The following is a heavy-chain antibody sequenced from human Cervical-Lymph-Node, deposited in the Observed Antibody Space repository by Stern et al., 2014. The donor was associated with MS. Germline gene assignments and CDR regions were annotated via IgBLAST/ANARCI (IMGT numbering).Heavy chain of an antibody. Sequence: QVQLMQSGAEVKKPGASVKISCKASGYTFTNYYMHWVRQAPGQGLEWMGIINPSGDSTSYAQEFEGRVTMTRDTSTSTVNMELSSLTSGDTAVYYCARLRGYNVLTGYLDYWGQGTLVTVSS. CDR2: INPSGDST. D-gene: IGHD3-9*01. J-gene: IGHJ4*02. V-gene: IGHV1-46*01. CDR1: GYTFTNYY. CDR3: ARLRGYNVLTGYLDY.